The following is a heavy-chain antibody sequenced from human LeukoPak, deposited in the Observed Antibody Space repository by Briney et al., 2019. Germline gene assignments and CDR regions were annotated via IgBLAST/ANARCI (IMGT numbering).Heavy chain of an antibody. CDR3: ARRESGSYYRHFDY. CDR2: INWNGGST. CDR1: GFTFDDYG. Sequence: PGGSLRLSCAASGFTFDDYGMSWVRQAPGKGLGWVSGINWNGGSTGYADSVKGRFTISRDNAKNSLYLQMNSLRAEDTALYYCARRESGSYYRHFDYWGQGTLVTVSS. D-gene: IGHD1-26*01. V-gene: IGHV3-20*04. J-gene: IGHJ4*02.